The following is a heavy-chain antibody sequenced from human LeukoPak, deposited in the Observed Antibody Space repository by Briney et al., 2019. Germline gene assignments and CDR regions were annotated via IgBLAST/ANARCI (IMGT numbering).Heavy chain of an antibody. CDR2: IYYSGST. V-gene: IGHV4-30-4*01. D-gene: IGHD3-22*01. CDR1: GVSISSGNYY. Sequence: SETLSLTCTVSGVSISSGNYYWSWIRQPPGKGLEWIGYIYYSGSTYYNPSLKSRVTISVDTSKNQFSLKLSSVTAADTAVYYCARVDDSSGSVHYYYYYMDVWGKGTTVTVSS. CDR3: ARVDDSSGSVHYYYYYMDV. J-gene: IGHJ6*03.